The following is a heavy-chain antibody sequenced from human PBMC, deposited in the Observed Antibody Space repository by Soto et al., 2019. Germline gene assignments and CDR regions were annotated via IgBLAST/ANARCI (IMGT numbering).Heavy chain of an antibody. Sequence: DVQLVESGGGLVQPGGSLRLSCVGSGFTFSSYWMNWVRQAPGKGLEWVANIKQDGSAMYYVDSVKGRFTISRDNAKNSLYRQMNSLRVEDTAVSFCAAWITSGGSAWGQGTLVTVSS. CDR3: AAWITSGGSA. CDR1: GFTFSSYW. CDR2: IKQDGSAM. J-gene: IGHJ5*02. V-gene: IGHV3-7*05. D-gene: IGHD6-19*01.